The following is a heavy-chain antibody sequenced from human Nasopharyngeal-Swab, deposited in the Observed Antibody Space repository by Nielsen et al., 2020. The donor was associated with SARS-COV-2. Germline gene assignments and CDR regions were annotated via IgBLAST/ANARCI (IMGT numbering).Heavy chain of an antibody. CDR2: ISGSGGST. J-gene: IGHJ4*02. V-gene: IGHV3-23*01. CDR3: AKDRALYYYDSSGYYYSSY. CDR1: GFTFSSYA. D-gene: IGHD3-22*01. Sequence: GASLKISCAASGFTFSSYAMSWVRQAPGKGLEWVSAISGSGGSTYYADSVKGRFTISRDNSKNTLYLQMNSLRAEDTAVYYCAKDRALYYYDSSGYYYSSYWGQGTLVTVSS.